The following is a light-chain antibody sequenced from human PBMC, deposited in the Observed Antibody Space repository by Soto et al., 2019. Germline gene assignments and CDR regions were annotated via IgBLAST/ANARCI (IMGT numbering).Light chain of an antibody. CDR2: GNS. Sequence: QSVLTQPPSVSVAPGQRVTISCTGSSSNIGAGYDVHWYQQLPGTAPKLFIYGNSNRPSGVPDRFSGSKAGTSASLAITGLQADDAADYYCQSYDSSLSALFGGGTKLTVL. J-gene: IGLJ2*01. CDR3: QSYDSSLSAL. V-gene: IGLV1-40*01. CDR1: SSNIGAGYD.